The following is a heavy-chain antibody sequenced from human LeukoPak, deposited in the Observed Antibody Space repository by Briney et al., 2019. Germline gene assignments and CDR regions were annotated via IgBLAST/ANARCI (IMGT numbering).Heavy chain of an antibody. D-gene: IGHD6-19*01. CDR1: GYTLTSYA. CDR3: ARVAVAGTGDYYYYYGMDV. J-gene: IGHJ6*02. Sequence: VASVKVSCKASGYTLTSYAMHWVRQAPGQRLEWMGWINAGNGNTKYSQKFQGRVTITRDTSASTAYMELSSLRSEDTAVYYCARVAVAGTGDYYYYYGMDVWGQGTTVTVSS. CDR2: INAGNGNT. V-gene: IGHV1-3*01.